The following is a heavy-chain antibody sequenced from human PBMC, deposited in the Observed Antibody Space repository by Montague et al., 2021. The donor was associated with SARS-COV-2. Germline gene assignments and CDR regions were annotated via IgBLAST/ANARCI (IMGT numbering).Heavy chain of an antibody. Sequence: SETLSLTCAVYGGSLSGYYWGWIRQSPGKGLEWIGSIYHSGSTYYNPSLKSRVTISVDTSKNQFSLKLSSVTAADTAVYYCARDQESGGFGELLVGYYYGMDVWGQGTTVTVSS. D-gene: IGHD3-10*01. CDR2: IYHSGST. V-gene: IGHV4-38-2*02. CDR1: GGSLSGYY. J-gene: IGHJ6*02. CDR3: ARDQESGGFGELLVGYYYGMDV.